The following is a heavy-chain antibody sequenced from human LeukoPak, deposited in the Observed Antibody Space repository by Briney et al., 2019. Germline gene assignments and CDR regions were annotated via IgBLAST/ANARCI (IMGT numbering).Heavy chain of an antibody. CDR2: IDWDDDK. J-gene: IGHJ4*02. V-gene: IGHV2-70*11. CDR1: GFSLSTSGMC. Sequence: SGPTLLNPTQTLTLTCSFSGFSLSTSGMCVSWIRQPPGKALEWLARIDWDDDKYYSTSLKTRLTISKDTSKKQVVLTMTNMDPVDTATYYCARMSFLNGFDYWGQGTLVTVSS. D-gene: IGHD2-8*01. CDR3: ARMSFLNGFDY.